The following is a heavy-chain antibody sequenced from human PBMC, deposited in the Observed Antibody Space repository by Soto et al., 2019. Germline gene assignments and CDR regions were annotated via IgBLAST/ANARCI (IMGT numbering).Heavy chain of an antibody. Sequence: ASVKVSCKASGYAFTNYAIHWVRQTPGQGLEWMGWINAGNGNTRYSQSFQGRVTITRDTSASTAYMELSSLTSEDTAVYYRARGSETVWPFDFWGQGTLVTVSS. V-gene: IGHV1-3*01. J-gene: IGHJ4*02. CDR2: INAGNGNT. D-gene: IGHD4-17*01. CDR1: GYAFTNYA. CDR3: ARGSETVWPFDF.